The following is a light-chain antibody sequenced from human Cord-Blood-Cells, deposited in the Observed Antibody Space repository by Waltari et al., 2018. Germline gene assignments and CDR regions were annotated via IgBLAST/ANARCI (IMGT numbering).Light chain of an antibody. J-gene: IGLJ3*02. CDR2: EVS. CDR1: TSDLGGYNY. CDR3: CSYAGSYTWV. V-gene: IGLV2-11*01. Sequence: QSALTQPRSVSGSPGQSVTIPCTGTTSDLGGYNYVSWYQQHPGKAPKLMIYEVSKRPCGVPDRFSGSKSGNTASLTISGLQAEDEADYYCCSYAGSYTWVFGGGTKLTVL.